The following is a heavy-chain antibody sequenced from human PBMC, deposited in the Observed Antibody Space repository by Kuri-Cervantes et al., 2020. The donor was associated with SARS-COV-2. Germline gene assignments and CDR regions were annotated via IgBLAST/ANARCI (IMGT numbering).Heavy chain of an antibody. V-gene: IGHV6-1*01. CDR2: TYYRSKWYN. Sequence: SQTLSLTCAISGVSVSSNSAALDWIRQSPSSGLEWLGRTYYRSKWYNDYAVSVKSRITINPDTSKNQFSLQLNSVTPEDTAVYYCARDQPYYDFWSGYPYYYYGMDVWGQGTTVTVSS. CDR3: ARDQPYYDFWSGYPYYYYGMDV. D-gene: IGHD3-3*01. J-gene: IGHJ6*02. CDR1: GVSVSSNSAA.